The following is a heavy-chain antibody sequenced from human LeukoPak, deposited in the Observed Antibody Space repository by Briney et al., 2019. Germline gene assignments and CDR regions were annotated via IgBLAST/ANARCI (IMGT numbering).Heavy chain of an antibody. CDR1: GDTLTELY. J-gene: IGHJ4*01. CDR2: FDPKEGER. CDR3: TTREIVVEPAATSLVRGVLWRSDF. D-gene: IGHD2-2*01. V-gene: IGHV1-24*01. Sequence: ASVKVSCKVSGDTLTELYMHWVRQAPGKGLEWMGGFDPKEGERVYAQNFQGRFTMTEDTSSGTAYMELNSLRSEDTAVYYCTTREIVVEPAATSLVRGVLWRSDFWGHGTLVSVSS.